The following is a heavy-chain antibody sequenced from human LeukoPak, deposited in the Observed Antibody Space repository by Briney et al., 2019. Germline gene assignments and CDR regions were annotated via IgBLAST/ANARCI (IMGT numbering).Heavy chain of an antibody. J-gene: IGHJ4*02. D-gene: IGHD6-13*01. V-gene: IGHV3-74*01. CDR2: INSDGSST. Sequence: GGSLRLSCAASGFTFSSYWVHWVRQAPGKGPVWVSRINSDGSSTSYADSVKGRLTISRDSAKNTLYLQMNSLRAEDAAVYYCARGTSASYSSSWYGYWGQGTLVTVSS. CDR1: GFTFSSYW. CDR3: ARGTSASYSSSWYGY.